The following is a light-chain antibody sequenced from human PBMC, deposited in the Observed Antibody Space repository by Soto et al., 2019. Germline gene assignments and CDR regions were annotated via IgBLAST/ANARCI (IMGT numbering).Light chain of an antibody. CDR3: QQLNRYLFT. Sequence: DIQVTQSTSSLSASVGDMVTITCLASQGITNYLAWYQHKPGKAPKLLIYAASTLQSGVPSRFSGNRSGTEFTLTVSSLQPGDVATYYCQQLNRYLFTFGQGTRLE. V-gene: IGKV1-9*01. CDR2: AAS. CDR1: QGITNY. J-gene: IGKJ5*01.